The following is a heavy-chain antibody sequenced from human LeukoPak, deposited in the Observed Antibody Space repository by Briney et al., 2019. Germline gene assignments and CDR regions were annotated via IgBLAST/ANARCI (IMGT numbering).Heavy chain of an antibody. D-gene: IGHD5-18*01. J-gene: IGHJ4*02. V-gene: IGHV3-11*04. CDR1: GFNFNDYY. CDR2: IGSSGGTI. CDR3: ARGVRGYSYGSRFDY. Sequence: ETGGSLRLSCAASGFNFNDYYMSWIRQAPGEGLEWVSYIGSSGGTIYYADSVKGRFTISRDNAKNSLYLQMNSLRDEDTAVYYCARGVRGYSYGSRFDYRGQGTLVTVSS.